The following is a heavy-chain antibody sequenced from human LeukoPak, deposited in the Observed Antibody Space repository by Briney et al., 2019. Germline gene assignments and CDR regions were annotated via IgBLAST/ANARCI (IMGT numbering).Heavy chain of an antibody. CDR3: AKDLSWNTADR. CDR1: GFTYTDYW. J-gene: IGHJ5*02. V-gene: IGHV3-74*01. CDR2: INPDGTII. D-gene: IGHD5-18*01. Sequence: GGSLRLSCVGSGFTYTDYWMHWFRHAPGKGPVWVSRINPDGTIIDYADSVKGRFSISRDNAKNLLYLQMNGPRADDTAVYYCAKDLSWNTADRWGQGILVTVSS.